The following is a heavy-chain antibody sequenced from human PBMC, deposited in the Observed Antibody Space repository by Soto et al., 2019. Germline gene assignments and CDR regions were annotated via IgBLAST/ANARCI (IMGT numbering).Heavy chain of an antibody. D-gene: IGHD2-15*01. J-gene: IGHJ5*02. CDR3: ARVVVVAATPSWFDP. CDR2: IHYTGST. Sequence: PSETLSLTCTVSGGSISSGAYFWSRIRQSPGQGLEWIGYIHYTGSTYYNPSLKSRVTLSVDTSKDQFSLKLTSVTAADTAVYYCARVVVVAATPSWFDPWGQGTLVTVSS. CDR1: GGSISSGAYF. V-gene: IGHV4-30-4*01.